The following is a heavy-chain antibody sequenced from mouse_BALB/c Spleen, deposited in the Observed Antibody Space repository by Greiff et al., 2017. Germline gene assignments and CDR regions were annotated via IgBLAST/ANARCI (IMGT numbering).Heavy chain of an antibody. Sequence: DVQLVESGGGLVKPGGSLKLSCAASGFTFSSYAMSWVRQTPEKRLEWVATISSGGSYTYYPDSVKGRFTISRDNAKNTLYLQMSSLRSEDTAMYYCAMTARATAMDYWGQGTSVTVSS. J-gene: IGHJ4*01. D-gene: IGHD3-2*01. V-gene: IGHV5-9-3*01. CDR2: ISSGGSYT. CDR1: GFTFSSYA. CDR3: AMTARATAMDY.